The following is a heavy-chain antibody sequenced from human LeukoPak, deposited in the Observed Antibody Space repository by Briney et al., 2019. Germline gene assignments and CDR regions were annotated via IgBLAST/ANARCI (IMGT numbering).Heavy chain of an antibody. J-gene: IGHJ4*02. V-gene: IGHV4-31*03. CDR2: IYYSGTT. Sequence: SETLSLTCTVSGGSISSSSYYWGWIRQHPGKGLEWIGFIYYSGTTYYNPSLKSRVSISVDTSKNQFSLKLSSVTAADTAVYYCARDYMSHPDYYFDYWGQGTLVTVSS. CDR1: GGSISSSSYY. CDR3: ARDYMSHPDYYFDY. D-gene: IGHD2-21*02.